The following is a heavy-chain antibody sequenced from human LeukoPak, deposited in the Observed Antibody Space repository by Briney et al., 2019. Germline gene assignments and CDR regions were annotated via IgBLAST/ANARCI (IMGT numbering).Heavy chain of an antibody. Sequence: SETLSLTCAASGGPFSGYFWSWIRQSSGKGLEWIGEIHNSGTTNYNPSLNSRVTISEDTSKNQFYLNLSSVTAAHTAVYYCARRYYYNLGSFPFDFWGQGTLVTVSS. CDR1: GGPFSGYF. D-gene: IGHD3-10*01. J-gene: IGHJ4*02. CDR3: ARRYYYNLGSFPFDF. V-gene: IGHV4-34*01. CDR2: IHNSGTT.